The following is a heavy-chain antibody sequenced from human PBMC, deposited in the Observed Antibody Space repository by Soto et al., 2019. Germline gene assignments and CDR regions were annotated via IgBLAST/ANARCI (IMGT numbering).Heavy chain of an antibody. D-gene: IGHD1-1*01. CDR1: GGSISSGGYY. J-gene: IGHJ6*02. CDR2: IYNSGST. Sequence: SATLSLTCTVSGGSISSGGYYWSWIRQHPGKGLEWIGYIYNSGSTYYNPSLKSRVIIAADTSKNHFSLKLNSVTAADTAVYYCARDAGMNAVDVWGQGTTVTVSS. CDR3: ARDAGMNAVDV. V-gene: IGHV4-31*03.